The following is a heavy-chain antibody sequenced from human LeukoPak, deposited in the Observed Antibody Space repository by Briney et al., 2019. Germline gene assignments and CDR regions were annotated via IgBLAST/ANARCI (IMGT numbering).Heavy chain of an antibody. D-gene: IGHD3-10*02. CDR2: INWNGGRT. CDR1: GFIFPEYG. Sequence: GGSLRLSCAASGFIFPEYGMTWVRQAPGKGLEWVSGINWNGGRTGYADSVKGRFTISRDNAKNSLFLQMNSLRAEDTAVYYCAELGITMIGGVWGKGTTVTISS. J-gene: IGHJ6*04. CDR3: AELGITMIGGV. V-gene: IGHV3-20*04.